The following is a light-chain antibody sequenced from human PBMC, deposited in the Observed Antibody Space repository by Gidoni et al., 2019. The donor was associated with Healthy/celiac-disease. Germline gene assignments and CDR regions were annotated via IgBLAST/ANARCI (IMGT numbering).Light chain of an antibody. CDR2: GAS. J-gene: IGKJ2*01. CDR3: QQYGSSPEYT. Sequence: EIVLTQSPGTLSLSPGERATLSCRASQSVSSSYLAWYQQKPGQAPRLLIYGASSRATGIPDRFSGSGSGTDFTLTISRLEPEDFAVYYCQQYGSSPEYTFXHXTKLEIK. CDR1: QSVSSSY. V-gene: IGKV3-20*01.